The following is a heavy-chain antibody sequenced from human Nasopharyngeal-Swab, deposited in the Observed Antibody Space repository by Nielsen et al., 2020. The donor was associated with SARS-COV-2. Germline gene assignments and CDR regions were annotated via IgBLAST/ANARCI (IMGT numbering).Heavy chain of an antibody. CDR3: AKDRDSGDDSDDYYHYYGMDV. D-gene: IGHD5-12*01. V-gene: IGHV3-48*03. Sequence: GGSLRLSCAASGFTFSSYEMNWVRQAPGKGLEWVSYISSSGSTIYYADSVKGRFTISRDNSKNTVSLQMNSLRVEDTAMYYCAKDRDSGDDSDDYYHYYGMDVWGQGTTVTVSS. CDR1: GFTFSSYE. CDR2: ISSSGSTI. J-gene: IGHJ6*02.